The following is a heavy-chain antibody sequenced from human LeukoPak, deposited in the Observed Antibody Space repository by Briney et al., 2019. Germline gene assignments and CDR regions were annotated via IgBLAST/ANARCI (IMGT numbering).Heavy chain of an antibody. Sequence: GESLKISCKGSGYSFTSYWIGWVRQMPGKGVEGMGIIYPGDSDTKYSPSFQGQVTISADKSISTAYLQWSSLKASDTAMYYCARQPTVTTNSDYWGQEPWSPSPQ. CDR2: IYPGDSDT. CDR3: ARQPTVTTNSDY. D-gene: IGHD4-17*01. CDR1: GYSFTSYW. V-gene: IGHV5-51*01. J-gene: IGHJ4*01.